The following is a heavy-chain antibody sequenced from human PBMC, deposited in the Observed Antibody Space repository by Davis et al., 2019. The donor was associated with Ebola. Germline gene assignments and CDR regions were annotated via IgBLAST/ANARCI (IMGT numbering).Heavy chain of an antibody. CDR3: ARQARGSYDFWRGYVFDT. CDR2: MNPNSGSA. V-gene: IGHV1-8*01. CDR1: GYTFTSND. J-gene: IGHJ4*02. Sequence: AASVKVSCKASGYTFTSNDINWVRQASGQGLEWIGWMNPNSGSAGYAQKFQGRVTMTRNNSINTAYMELRSLRSEDTAVYYCARQARGSYDFWRGYVFDTWGLGTLVTVSS. D-gene: IGHD3-3*01.